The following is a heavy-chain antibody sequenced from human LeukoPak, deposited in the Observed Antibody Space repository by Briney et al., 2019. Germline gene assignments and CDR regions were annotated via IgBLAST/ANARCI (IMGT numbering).Heavy chain of an antibody. CDR3: ARGHADCSGGSCYSEGESMIALSDASDI. V-gene: IGHV4-39*07. D-gene: IGHD2-15*01. Sequence: SETLSLTCTVSGGSISSSSYYWGWIRQPPGKGLEWIGSIYYSGSTYYNPSLKSRVTISVDTSKNQFSLKLSSVTAADTAVYYCARGHADCSGGSCYSEGESMIALSDASDIWGQGTMVTVSS. J-gene: IGHJ3*02. CDR1: GGSISSSSYY. CDR2: IYYSGST.